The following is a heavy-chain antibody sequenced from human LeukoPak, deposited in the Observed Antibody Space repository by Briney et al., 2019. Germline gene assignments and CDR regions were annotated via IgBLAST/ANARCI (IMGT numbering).Heavy chain of an antibody. V-gene: IGHV3-33*01. CDR3: ARDASVGAVPAPFDY. J-gene: IGHJ4*02. CDR2: IWYDGSEK. D-gene: IGHD1-26*01. Sequence: PGRSLRLSCAASGFTFVSYGMHWVRQAPGKGLEWVALIWYDGSEKYYADSVKGRFTISRDNSKKTLYLQMNSLRAEDTAVYYCARDASVGAVPAPFDYWGQGTLVTVSS. CDR1: GFTFVSYG.